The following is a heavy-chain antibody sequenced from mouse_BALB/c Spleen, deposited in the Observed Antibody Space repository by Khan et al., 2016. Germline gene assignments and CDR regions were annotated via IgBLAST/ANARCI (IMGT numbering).Heavy chain of an antibody. V-gene: IGHV9-3-1*01. CDR1: GYTFTNYG. CDR3: ARETDGYPFAY. J-gene: IGHJ3*01. D-gene: IGHD2-3*01. CDR2: INTYTGEP. Sequence: QFQLVQSGPELKKPGETVKISCKASGYTFTNYGMNWVKQAPGKGLKWMGWINTYTGEPTYADDFKGRFAFSLETSASTAYLQINNLKNEDTATYFCARETDGYPFAYWGQGTLVTVSA.